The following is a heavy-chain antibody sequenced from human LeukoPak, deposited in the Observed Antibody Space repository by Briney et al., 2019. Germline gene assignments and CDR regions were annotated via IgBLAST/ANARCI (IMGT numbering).Heavy chain of an antibody. CDR1: GYSISSGYY. Sequence: PSETLYLTCAVSGYSISSGYYWGWIRQPPGKGLEWIGYIYYSGSTNYNPSLKSRVTISVDTSKNQFSLKLSSVTAADTAVYYCARDRVGTADYWGQGTLVTVSS. V-gene: IGHV4-61*01. J-gene: IGHJ4*02. CDR2: IYYSGST. D-gene: IGHD2-21*02. CDR3: ARDRVGTADY.